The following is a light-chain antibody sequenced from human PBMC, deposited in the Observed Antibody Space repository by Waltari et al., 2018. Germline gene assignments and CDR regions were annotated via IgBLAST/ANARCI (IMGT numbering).Light chain of an antibody. CDR2: FDS. Sequence: SYVLTQPPSVSVAPGKTASITCGGNNIGAKSVNWYQQKPGQAPILLIYFDSDRPSGIPDRLSGSNSGHTATLTISRVEAGDEAAYYCQVWDTSADHLVVFGGGTNLTVV. CDR1: NIGAKS. CDR3: QVWDTSADHLVV. J-gene: IGLJ2*01. V-gene: IGLV3-21*04.